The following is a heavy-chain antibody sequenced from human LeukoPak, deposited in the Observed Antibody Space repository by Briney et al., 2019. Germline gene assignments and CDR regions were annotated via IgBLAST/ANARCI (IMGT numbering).Heavy chain of an antibody. V-gene: IGHV3-23*01. J-gene: IGHJ6*02. Sequence: GGSLRLSCAASGFTFTSFAMNWARQAPGKGLEWVSVISGSGGTTHYADSVKGRFTISRDNFKNTLYLQMNSLRAEDTAVYYCAKKRYENGTSSAGYLDVWGQGITVTVSS. D-gene: IGHD1-1*01. CDR3: AKKRYENGTSSAGYLDV. CDR1: GFTFTSFA. CDR2: ISGSGGTT.